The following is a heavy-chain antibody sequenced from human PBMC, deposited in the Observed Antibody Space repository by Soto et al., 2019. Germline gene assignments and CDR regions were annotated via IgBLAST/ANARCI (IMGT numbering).Heavy chain of an antibody. V-gene: IGHV1-8*01. CDR3: ARAKDLLVRNDY. CDR2: MNPNRGNT. CDR1: GYSFTSYD. Sequence: QVQLVQSGAEVKKPGASVKVSCKAPGYSFTSYDINWVRQATGQGLEWMGWMNPNRGNTGYAQKFQGRVTMTMNTSISTAYMELSSLRSEDTAVYYCARAKDLLVRNDYWGQGTLVTVSS. J-gene: IGHJ4*02. D-gene: IGHD3-10*02.